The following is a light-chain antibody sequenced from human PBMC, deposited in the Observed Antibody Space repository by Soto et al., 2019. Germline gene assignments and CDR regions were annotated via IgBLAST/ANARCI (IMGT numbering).Light chain of an antibody. Sequence: EIVLTQSPGTLSLSPGERATLSCRASQSVSTTYLAWYQQKPGQAPRLLIYCASSRATGIPDRFSGSGSGTDFTITISILEPEDFAVYYCQQYGSTRWKFGQGTKVEIK. CDR3: QQYGSTRWK. V-gene: IGKV3-20*01. CDR2: CAS. CDR1: QSVSTTY. J-gene: IGKJ1*01.